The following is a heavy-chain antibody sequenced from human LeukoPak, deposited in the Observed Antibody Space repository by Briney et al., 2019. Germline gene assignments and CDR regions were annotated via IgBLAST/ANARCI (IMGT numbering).Heavy chain of an antibody. D-gene: IGHD4-23*01. Sequence: GGSLRLSCAASGFTFNTYAMRWVRQAPGKGLEWLSTISGSGGTYYADSVKGRFIISRDNSKNTLYLQMNSLRAEDTAIYYCAKHPSVGNFEYWGQGTLVTVSS. J-gene: IGHJ4*02. CDR2: ISGSGGT. CDR1: GFTFNTYA. CDR3: AKHPSVGNFEY. V-gene: IGHV3-23*01.